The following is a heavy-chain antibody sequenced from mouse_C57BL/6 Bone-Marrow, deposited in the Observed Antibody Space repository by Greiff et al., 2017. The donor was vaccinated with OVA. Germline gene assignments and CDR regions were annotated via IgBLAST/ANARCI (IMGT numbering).Heavy chain of an antibody. CDR3: ARKGGVTTKGLAY. CDR2: IDPSDSYT. V-gene: IGHV1-69*01. D-gene: IGHD2-2*01. CDR1: GYTFTSYW. Sequence: QVQLQQPGAELVMPGASVKLSCKASGYTFTSYWMHWVKQRPGQGLEWIGEIDPSDSYTNYNQKFKGKSTLTVDKSSSTAYMQLSSLTSEDSAVYYCARKGGVTTKGLAYWGQGTLVTVSA. J-gene: IGHJ3*01.